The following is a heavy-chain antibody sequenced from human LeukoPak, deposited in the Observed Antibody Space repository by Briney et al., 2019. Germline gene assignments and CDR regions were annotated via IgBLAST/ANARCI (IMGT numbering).Heavy chain of an antibody. CDR1: GYSISSGYY. V-gene: IGHV4-38-2*02. CDR2: IHSSGNT. J-gene: IGHJ4*02. D-gene: IGHD3-16*01. CDR3: TRGAGWLIDY. Sequence: PSETLSLTCTVSGYSISSGYYWGWIRQPPGKRLEWVGSIHSSGNTYYNPTLKSRVTISADTSKNQFSLKLNSLTTADTAVYYCTRGAGWLIDYWGQGILVTVSS.